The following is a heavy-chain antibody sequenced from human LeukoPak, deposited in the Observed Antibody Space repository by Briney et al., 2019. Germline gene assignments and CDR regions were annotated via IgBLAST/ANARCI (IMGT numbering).Heavy chain of an antibody. CDR3: ATVGPGSTTYNWKWDYYFDY. D-gene: IGHD1-20*01. Sequence: PSETLSLTCTVSGGSISSYYWSWIRQPPGKGLEWIGYIYYSGSTNYNPSLKSRVTISVDTSKNQFSLKLSSVTAADTAVYYCATVGPGSTTYNWKWDYYFDYWGQGTLVTVSS. V-gene: IGHV4-59*01. CDR2: IYYSGST. J-gene: IGHJ4*02. CDR1: GGSISSYY.